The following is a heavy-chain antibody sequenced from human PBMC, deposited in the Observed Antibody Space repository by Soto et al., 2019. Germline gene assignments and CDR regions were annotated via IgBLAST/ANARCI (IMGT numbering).Heavy chain of an antibody. CDR2: ISGSGGSP. V-gene: IGHV3-23*01. CDR3: TKARCSGHSCYAPDY. Sequence: PGGSLRLSCAASGFTFSIYTMAWVRQAPGKGLEWVSSISGSGGSPNYADSVQGRFTISRDNSKNTFFLQMSSLRTEDTATYYCTKARCSGHSCYAPDYWGHGILVTVSS. D-gene: IGHD3-22*01. J-gene: IGHJ4*01. CDR1: GFTFSIYT.